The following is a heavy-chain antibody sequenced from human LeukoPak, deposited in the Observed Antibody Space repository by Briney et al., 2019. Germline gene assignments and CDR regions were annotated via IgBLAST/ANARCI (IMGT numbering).Heavy chain of an antibody. CDR2: TRFDGSIK. J-gene: IGHJ4*02. CDR1: GFTFSNYG. Sequence: GGSLRLSCAASGFTFSNYGMHWVRQAPGKGLEWVAFTRFDGSIKYYADSVKGRFTISRDNSKNTLYLQMNSLRAEDTAVYYRAKGRGGGLWQLVPLDYWGQGTLVTVSS. V-gene: IGHV3-30*02. D-gene: IGHD6-13*01. CDR3: AKGRGGGLWQLVPLDY.